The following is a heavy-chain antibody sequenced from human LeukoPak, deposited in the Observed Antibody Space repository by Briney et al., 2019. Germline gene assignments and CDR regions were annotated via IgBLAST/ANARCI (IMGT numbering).Heavy chain of an antibody. V-gene: IGHV3-23*01. Sequence: GQSLRLSCDASGFSIYTYTMYWVRQAPGQGLEWVSGIRNSDGMTYYADSVRGRFTISTDNSKNTLYLQMSSLRTEDTALYYCAKGLERESRLDSWGQGTLVTVSS. CDR3: AKGLERESRLDS. CDR1: GFSIYTYT. D-gene: IGHD1-1*01. CDR2: IRNSDGMT. J-gene: IGHJ4*02.